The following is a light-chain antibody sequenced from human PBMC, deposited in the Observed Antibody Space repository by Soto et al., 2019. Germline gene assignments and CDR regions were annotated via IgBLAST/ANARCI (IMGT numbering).Light chain of an antibody. Sequence: QSVLTQPASVSGSPGQSIAISCTGSSSDVGGYSYVSWYQQHPGKAPKLMIYDVSNRPSGVSDRFSGSRSGNTASLTISGLQAEDEADYYCSSYTSSSTLVFGGGTKVT. CDR2: DVS. CDR1: SSDVGGYSY. V-gene: IGLV2-14*01. CDR3: SSYTSSSTLV. J-gene: IGLJ2*01.